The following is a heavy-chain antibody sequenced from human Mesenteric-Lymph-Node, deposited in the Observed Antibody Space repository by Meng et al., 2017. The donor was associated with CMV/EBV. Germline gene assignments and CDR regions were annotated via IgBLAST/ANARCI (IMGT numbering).Heavy chain of an antibody. CDR1: GYSFTGYS. D-gene: IGHD1-1*01. CDR2: ISPNTGDT. CDR3: GRGQQTFDP. Sequence: QVQLVQSGAGVKKPGAYGKVSCKASGYSFTGYSIHWVRQAPGKGLEWMGRISPNTGDTIYEENFQGRVTMTRDTSINTAYMELSSLTSDDTAVYYCGRGQQTFDPWGQGTLVTVSS. V-gene: IGHV1-2*06. J-gene: IGHJ5*02.